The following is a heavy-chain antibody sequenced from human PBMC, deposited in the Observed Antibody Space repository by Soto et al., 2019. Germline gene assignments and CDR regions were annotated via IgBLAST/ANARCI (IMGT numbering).Heavy chain of an antibody. V-gene: IGHV3-30-3*01. CDR2: ISYDGSNK. Sequence: PGESLKISCAASGFTFSSYAMHWVRQAPGKGLEWVAVISYDGSNKNYADSVKGRFTISRDNSKNTLYLQMNSLRAEDTAVYYCARGYDFWSGYYYPYGMDVWGQGTTVTVSS. J-gene: IGHJ6*02. CDR3: ARGYDFWSGYYYPYGMDV. CDR1: GFTFSSYA. D-gene: IGHD3-3*01.